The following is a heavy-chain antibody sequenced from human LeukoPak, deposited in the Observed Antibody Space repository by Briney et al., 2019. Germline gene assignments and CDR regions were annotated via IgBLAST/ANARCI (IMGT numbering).Heavy chain of an antibody. D-gene: IGHD4-11*01. CDR2: IWSDGSNR. CDR1: GFTFSSYG. Sequence: GRSLRLSCAASGFTFSSYGMHWVRQVPGTGLEWVAVIWSDGSNRYYADSVKGRFTISRDNFKKTVYLQMNSLRVEDTAVYYCAKDAQRGFDYSNSLEYWGQGTLVTVSS. V-gene: IGHV3-33*06. CDR3: AKDAQRGFDYSNSLEY. J-gene: IGHJ4*02.